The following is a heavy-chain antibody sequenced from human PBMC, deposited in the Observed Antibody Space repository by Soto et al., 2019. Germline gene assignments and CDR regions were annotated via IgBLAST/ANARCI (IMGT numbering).Heavy chain of an antibody. CDR3: AREHVLEWFVSSCWSGNLDY. V-gene: IGHV1-2*02. Sequence: ASVKVSCKASGYTFTGYDMHWVRQAPGQGLEWMGWINPNSGGTNYAQKFQGRVTMTTDTSISTAYMELSRLRSDDTAVCCGAREHVLEWFVSSCWSGNLDYWGQGTLVTVSS. CDR1: GYTFTGYD. CDR2: INPNSGGT. J-gene: IGHJ4*02. D-gene: IGHD6-13*01.